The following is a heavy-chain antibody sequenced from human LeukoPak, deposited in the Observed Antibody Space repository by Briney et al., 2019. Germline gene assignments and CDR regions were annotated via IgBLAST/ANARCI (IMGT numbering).Heavy chain of an antibody. J-gene: IGHJ4*02. D-gene: IGHD4-23*01. CDR2: IYYSGSA. V-gene: IGHV4-39*01. Sequence: PSETLSLTCIVSVGSISNSSYYWGWIRQPPGKGLEWIGSIYYSGSAYYNPSLKTRVTISVDTSKNQFSLKLPSMTAADTAVYYCARHWVVTPNYWGQGTLVTVSS. CDR3: ARHWVVTPNY. CDR1: VGSISNSSYY.